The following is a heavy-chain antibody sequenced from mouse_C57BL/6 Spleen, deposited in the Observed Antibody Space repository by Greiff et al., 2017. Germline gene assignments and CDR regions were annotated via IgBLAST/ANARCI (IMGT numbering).Heavy chain of an antibody. CDR1: GFTFSDYY. CDR2: ISNGGGST. D-gene: IGHD1-1*01. CDR3: ARHTYYGSSPFAY. J-gene: IGHJ3*01. V-gene: IGHV5-12*01. Sequence: EVQGVESGGGLVQPGGSLKLSCAASGFTFSDYYMYWVRQTPEKRLEWVAYISNGGGSTYYPDTVKGRFTISRDNAKNTLYLQMSRLKSEDTAMYYCARHTYYGSSPFAYWGQGTLVTVSA.